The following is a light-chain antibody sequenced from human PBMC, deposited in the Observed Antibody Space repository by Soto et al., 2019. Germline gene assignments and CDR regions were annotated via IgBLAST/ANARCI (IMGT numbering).Light chain of an antibody. CDR3: VGWDTSLSGHWV. J-gene: IGLJ3*02. CDR1: SSNIGNDY. Sequence: QSVLTQPPSVSGTPGQRVTISCSGSSSNIGNDYVHWYQQFPGTAPKLLIYRNNQRPSGVPDRFSGSKSGTSASLAISGLRSEDEADYYCVGWDTSLSGHWVFGGGTKVTVL. V-gene: IGLV1-47*01. CDR2: RNN.